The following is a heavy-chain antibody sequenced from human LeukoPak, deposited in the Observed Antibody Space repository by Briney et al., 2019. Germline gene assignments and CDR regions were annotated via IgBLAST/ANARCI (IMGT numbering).Heavy chain of an antibody. J-gene: IGHJ6*02. CDR3: ARGNPLGFGERGSGMDV. D-gene: IGHD3-10*01. Sequence: SETLSLTCAVYGGSFSGYYWSWIRQPPGKGLGWIGEINHSGSTNYNPSLKSRVTISVDTSKNQFSLKLSSVTAADTAVYYCARGNPLGFGERGSGMDVWGQGTTVTVSS. CDR2: INHSGST. V-gene: IGHV4-34*01. CDR1: GGSFSGYY.